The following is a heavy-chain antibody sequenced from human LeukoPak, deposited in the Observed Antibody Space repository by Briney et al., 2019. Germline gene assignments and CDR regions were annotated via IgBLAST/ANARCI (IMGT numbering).Heavy chain of an antibody. Sequence: TGGSLRLSCVASGFNFSIYGMHWVRQAPGKGLEWVAVIPYDGTNKYYADSVKGRFTISRDNSKNTLYLEVNSLRSEDTAVYYCVRDPDALDYWGQGTPVTVSS. J-gene: IGHJ4*02. CDR1: GFNFSIYG. CDR3: VRDPDALDY. CDR2: IPYDGTNK. V-gene: IGHV3-30*03.